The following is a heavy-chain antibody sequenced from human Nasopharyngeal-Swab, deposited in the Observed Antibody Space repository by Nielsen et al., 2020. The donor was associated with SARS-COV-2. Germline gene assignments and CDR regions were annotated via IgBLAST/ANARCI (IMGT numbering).Heavy chain of an antibody. CDR3: ARDRRDGYNYYYYYYMDV. CDR2: IYYSGST. V-gene: IGHV4-59*01. D-gene: IGHD5-24*01. J-gene: IGHJ6*03. Sequence: WIRQPPGKGLEWIGYIYYSGSTNYNPSLKSRVTTSVDTSKNQFSLKLSSVTAADTAVYYCARDRRDGYNYYYYYYMDVWGKGTTVTVSS.